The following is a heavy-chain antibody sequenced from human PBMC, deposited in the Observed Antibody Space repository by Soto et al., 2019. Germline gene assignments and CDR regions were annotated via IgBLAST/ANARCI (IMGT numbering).Heavy chain of an antibody. J-gene: IGHJ3*02. CDR2: IIPIYGRA. CDR3: ARDHGRAVAAPGAFDI. CDR1: GYTVTIYA. V-gene: IGHV1-69*05. Sequence: SVKISCKTSGYTVTIYAMHLVRQVPGQRLEWMGGIIPIYGRANYAQKFQGRVTITTDESTSTGYMELSSLRPEGTAVYYCARDHGRAVAAPGAFDIWGQGTMVTVSS. D-gene: IGHD6-19*01.